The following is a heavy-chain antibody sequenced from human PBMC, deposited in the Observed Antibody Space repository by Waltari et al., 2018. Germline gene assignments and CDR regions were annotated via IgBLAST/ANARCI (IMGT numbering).Heavy chain of an antibody. CDR1: GVTLRTYG. CDR3: ARSISILGTALDV. Sequence: QGQLVQTGPDVKKPGSTVKVSCTASGVTLRTYGVSWVRQAPGQGLEWLGRIIPMLDRIHYEEKFQGRVTISADKSTNTLYMELSTLKSEDTAVYYCARSISILGTALDVWGQGTTVIVSS. V-gene: IGHV1-69*04. J-gene: IGHJ6*02. D-gene: IGHD3-3*02. CDR2: IIPMLDRI.